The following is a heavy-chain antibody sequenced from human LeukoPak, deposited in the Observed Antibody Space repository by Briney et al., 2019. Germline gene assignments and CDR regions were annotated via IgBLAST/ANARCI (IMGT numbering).Heavy chain of an antibody. CDR2: ISTSSNYR. CDR3: ARGIYGSGSYYEVGY. J-gene: IGHJ4*02. CDR1: GYMFSTNQ. D-gene: IGHD3-10*01. V-gene: IGHV3-21*01. Sequence: GGSLRLSCAASGYMFSTNQMNWVRQAPGKGLEWVASISTSSNYRYYADSVKGRFTISRDNAKNSLYLQMNSLRAEDTAVYYCARGIYGSGSYYEVGYWGQGTLVTVSS.